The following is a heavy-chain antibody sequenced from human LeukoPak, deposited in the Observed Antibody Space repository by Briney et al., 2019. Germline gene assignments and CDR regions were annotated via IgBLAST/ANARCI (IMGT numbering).Heavy chain of an antibody. CDR2: IYPGDSDT. Sequence: GESLKISCKGSGYSFTSYWNGWVRQMPGKGLEWMGIIYPGDSDTRYSPSFQGQVTISADKSISTAYLQWSSLKASDTAMYYCARSLSSSSWYFDYWGQGTLVTVSS. CDR3: ARSLSSSSWYFDY. J-gene: IGHJ4*02. CDR1: GYSFTSYW. V-gene: IGHV5-51*01. D-gene: IGHD6-6*01.